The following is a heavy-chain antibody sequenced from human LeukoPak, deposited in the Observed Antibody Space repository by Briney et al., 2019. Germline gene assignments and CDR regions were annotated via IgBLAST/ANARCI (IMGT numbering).Heavy chain of an antibody. Sequence: GGSLRLSCAASGFTVSSNYMSWVRQAPGKGLEWVANIKQDGSEKYYVDSVKGRFTISRDNAKNSLYLQMNSLRAEDTAVYYCARDQAYYDFWSGYSYYYYYMDVWGKGTTVTVSS. CDR1: GFTVSSNY. V-gene: IGHV3-7*01. CDR2: IKQDGSEK. J-gene: IGHJ6*03. CDR3: ARDQAYYDFWSGYSYYYYYMDV. D-gene: IGHD3-3*01.